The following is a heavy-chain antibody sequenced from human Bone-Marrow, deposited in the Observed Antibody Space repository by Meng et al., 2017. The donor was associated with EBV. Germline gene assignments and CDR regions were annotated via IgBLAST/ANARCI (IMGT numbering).Heavy chain of an antibody. CDR3: AKGPLLRYFDWLVDY. V-gene: IGHV3-23*01. CDR1: GFTFSSYA. CDR2: ISGSGGST. D-gene: IGHD3-9*01. Sequence: VQLLESGGGLVQRGGSLRLYCAASGFTFSSYAMSWVRQAPGKGLEWVSAISGSGGSTYYADSVKGRFTISRDNSKNTLYLQMNSLRAEDTAVYYCAKGPLLRYFDWLVDYWGQGTLFTVSS. J-gene: IGHJ4*02.